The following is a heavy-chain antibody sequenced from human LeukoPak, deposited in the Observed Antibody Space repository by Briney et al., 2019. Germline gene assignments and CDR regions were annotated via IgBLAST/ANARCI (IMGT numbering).Heavy chain of an antibody. J-gene: IGHJ5*02. D-gene: IGHD1-26*01. CDR1: GYTFNSYG. V-gene: IGHV1-18*01. CDR3: ARVPPVGGTKVYWFDP. CDR2: ISAYNGNT. Sequence: EASVKVSCKASGYTFNSYGISWVRQAPGQGLEWMGRISAYNGNTNYAQKLQGRVTMTTDTSTSTAYMELRSLRSDDTAVYYCARVPPVGGTKVYWFDPWGQGTLVTVSS.